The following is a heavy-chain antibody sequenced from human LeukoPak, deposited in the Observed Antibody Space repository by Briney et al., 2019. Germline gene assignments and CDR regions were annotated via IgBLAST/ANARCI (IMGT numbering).Heavy chain of an antibody. J-gene: IGHJ6*03. D-gene: IGHD6-13*01. CDR3: AKEGRGSSWVFGLNYYYYYMDV. Sequence: PGGSLRLSCAASGFTFSDYYMSWIRQAPGKGLEWVSYISSSGSTIYYADSVKGRFTISRDNSKNTLYLQMNSLRAEDTAVYYCAKEGRGSSWVFGLNYYYYYMDVWGKGTTVTVSS. V-gene: IGHV3-11*04. CDR2: ISSSGSTI. CDR1: GFTFSDYY.